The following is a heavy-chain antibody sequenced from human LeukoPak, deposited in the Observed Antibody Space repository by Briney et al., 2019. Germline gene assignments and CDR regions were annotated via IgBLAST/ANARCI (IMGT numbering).Heavy chain of an antibody. V-gene: IGHV1-8*03. CDR3: ARGGYCSSTSCYMPSPFDP. CDR1: GYTFTSYD. Sequence: VASVKVSCKASGYTFTSYDINWVRQATGQGLEWMGWMNPNSGNTGYAQKFQGRVTITRDTSISTAYMELSSLRSEDTAVYYCARGGYCSSTSCYMPSPFDPWGQGTLVTVSS. J-gene: IGHJ5*02. D-gene: IGHD2-2*02. CDR2: MNPNSGNT.